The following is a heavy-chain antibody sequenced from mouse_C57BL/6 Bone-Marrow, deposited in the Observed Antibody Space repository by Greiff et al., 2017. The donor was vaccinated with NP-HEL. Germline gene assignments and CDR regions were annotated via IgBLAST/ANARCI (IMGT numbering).Heavy chain of an antibody. Sequence: VESGGDLVKPGGSLKLSCAASGLTFSSYGMSWVRQTPDKRLEWVATICSGGSYTYYPDRVKGRFTISRDNAKNTLYLQMSSLKSEDTAMYYCARHPPYGSSDYWYFEVWGTGTTVTVS. CDR1: GLTFSSYG. V-gene: IGHV5-6*01. D-gene: IGHD1-1*01. CDR3: ARHPPYGSSDYWYFEV. CDR2: ICSGGSYT. J-gene: IGHJ1*03.